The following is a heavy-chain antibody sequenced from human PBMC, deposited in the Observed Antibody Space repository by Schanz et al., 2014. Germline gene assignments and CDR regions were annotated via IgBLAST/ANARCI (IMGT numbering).Heavy chain of an antibody. V-gene: IGHV1-46*01. CDR1: GYTFSFTSYN. CDR3: TSEAHNHDVLRSYSNV. CDR2: INSSGGGT. Sequence: QVQVEQSGPEVKKPGASVTVSCQASGYTFSFTSYNVHWVRQAPGQGLEWMGYINSSGGGTSYARKFQVPITMTKDASTSTMYMERSSLTSEDTAVCFCTSEAHNHDVLRSYSNVWGQGTLVTVSS. J-gene: IGHJ4*03. D-gene: IGHD3-9*01.